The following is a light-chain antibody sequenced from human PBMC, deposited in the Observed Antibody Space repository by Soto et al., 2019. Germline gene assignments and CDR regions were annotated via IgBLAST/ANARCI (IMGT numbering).Light chain of an antibody. Sequence: QSVLTQTASVSGSDGQSITISCTGTSSDVGGYNFVSWYQQHPGKAPKVVIYEVSNRPSGISSRFSGSKSGNTASLTISGLQAEDEADYYCISYTTTNTYVFGTGTKVTVL. CDR3: ISYTTTNTYV. V-gene: IGLV2-14*01. CDR2: EVS. CDR1: SSDVGGYNF. J-gene: IGLJ1*01.